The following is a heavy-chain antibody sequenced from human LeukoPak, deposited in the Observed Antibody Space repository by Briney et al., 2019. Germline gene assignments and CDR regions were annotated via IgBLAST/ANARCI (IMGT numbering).Heavy chain of an antibody. CDR2: IVVGSGNT. CDR3: ATDDVTTGTKAALGY. Sequence: PVKVSCTASGFTFTSSAVQWVRQARGQGLEWIGWIVVGSGNTNYAQKFQERVTINRDMSTSTAYMELSSLRSEDTAVYYCATDDVTTGTKAALGYWGQGTLVSVSS. J-gene: IGHJ4*02. V-gene: IGHV1-58*01. D-gene: IGHD1-1*01. CDR1: GFTFTSSA.